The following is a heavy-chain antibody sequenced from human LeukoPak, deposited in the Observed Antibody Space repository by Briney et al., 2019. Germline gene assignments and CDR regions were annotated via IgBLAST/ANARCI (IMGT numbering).Heavy chain of an antibody. V-gene: IGHV1-2*02. CDR3: ARDRVRGWSRDLEY. D-gene: IGHD6-19*01. J-gene: IGHJ4*02. CDR2: INPNSGGT. CDR1: GYTFTSYY. Sequence: ASVKVSCKASGYTFTSYYMHWVRQAPGQGLEWMGWINPNSGGTNYAQKFQGRVTMTRDTSISTAYMELSRLRSDDTAVYYCARDRVRGWSRDLEYWGQGTLVTVSS.